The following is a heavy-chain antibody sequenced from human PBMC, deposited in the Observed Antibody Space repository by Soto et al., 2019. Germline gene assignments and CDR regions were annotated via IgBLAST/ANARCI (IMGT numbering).Heavy chain of an antibody. Sequence: GGSLRLSCAASGFTFITYTMNWVRQAPGKGLEWVSYISSSSSTIFYADSVKGRFTISRDNAKNSVYLQMNNLRDDDTAVYYCARETSGGYFDYWGQGTLVTVSS. CDR3: ARETSGGYFDY. D-gene: IGHD2-15*01. CDR1: GFTFITYT. J-gene: IGHJ4*02. V-gene: IGHV3-48*02. CDR2: ISSSSSTI.